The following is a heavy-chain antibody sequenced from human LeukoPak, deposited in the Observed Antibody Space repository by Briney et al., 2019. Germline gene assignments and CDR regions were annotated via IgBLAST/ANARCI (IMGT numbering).Heavy chain of an antibody. Sequence: SVKVSCKASGYTFTSYGISWVRQAPGQGLEWMGGIIPIFGTANYAQKFQGRVTITADESTSTAYMELSSLRSEDTAVYYCARASIVGAPFDYWGQGTLVTVSS. CDR1: GYTFTSYG. D-gene: IGHD1-26*01. CDR2: IIPIFGTA. V-gene: IGHV1-69*13. CDR3: ARASIVGAPFDY. J-gene: IGHJ4*02.